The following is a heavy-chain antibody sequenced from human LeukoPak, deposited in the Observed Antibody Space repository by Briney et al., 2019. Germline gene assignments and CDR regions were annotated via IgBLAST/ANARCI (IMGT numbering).Heavy chain of an antibody. CDR1: GFTFSSYG. CDR3: ARDLSGSSGYYYGSLDY. V-gene: IGHV3-30*03. CDR2: ISYDGSNK. D-gene: IGHD3-22*01. Sequence: GGSLRLSCAASGFTFSSYGMHWVRQAPGKGLEWVAVISYDGSNKYYADSVKGRFTISRDNSKNTLYLQMNSLRAEDTAVYYCARDLSGSSGYYYGSLDYWGQGTLVTVSS. J-gene: IGHJ4*02.